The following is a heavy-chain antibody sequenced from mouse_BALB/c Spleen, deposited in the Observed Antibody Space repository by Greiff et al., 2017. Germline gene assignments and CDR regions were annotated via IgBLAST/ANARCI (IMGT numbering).Heavy chain of an antibody. CDR1: GFAFSSYD. D-gene: IGHD2-10*01. J-gene: IGHJ4*01. CDR2: ISSGGGST. V-gene: IGHV5-12-1*01. Sequence: EVQLVESGGGLVKPGGSLKLSCAASGFAFSSYDMSWVRQTPEKRLEWVAYISSGGGSTYYPDTVKGRFTISRDNAKNTLYLQMSSLKSEDTAMYYCARRSYYGNYVGAMDYWGQGTSVTVSS. CDR3: ARRSYYGNYVGAMDY.